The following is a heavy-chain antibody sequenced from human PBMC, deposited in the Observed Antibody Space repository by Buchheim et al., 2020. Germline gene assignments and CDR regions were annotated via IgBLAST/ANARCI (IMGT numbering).Heavy chain of an antibody. CDR3: ARDLGLSYYYDSSGYYQGSYYYYGMDV. V-gene: IGHV3-48*02. CDR1: GFTFSSYS. D-gene: IGHD3-22*01. J-gene: IGHJ6*02. Sequence: VQLVESGGGVVQPGRSLRLSCAASGFTFSSYSMNWVRQAPGKGLEWVSYISSSSSTIYYADSVKGRFTISRDNAKNSLYLQMNSLRDEDTAVYYCARDLGLSYYYDSSGYYQGSYYYYGMDVWGQGTT. CDR2: ISSSSSTI.